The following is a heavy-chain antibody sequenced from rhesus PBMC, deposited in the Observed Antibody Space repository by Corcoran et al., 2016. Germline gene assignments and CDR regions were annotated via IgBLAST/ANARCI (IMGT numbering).Heavy chain of an antibody. CDR3: ARDPTYNWNSLLLWY. J-gene: IGHJ4*01. Sequence: QVQLQESGPGLVKPSETLSLTCAVSGGSISDDYYWSWIRQPPGKGLEWIGYIYGSGGGTNYNPSLKNRVTISIDTSKNPFSLKLSSVTAADTVVYYCARDPTYNWNSLLLWYWGQGVLVTVSS. CDR1: GGSISDDYY. D-gene: IGHD1-26*01. CDR2: IYGSGGGT. V-gene: IGHV4-106*01.